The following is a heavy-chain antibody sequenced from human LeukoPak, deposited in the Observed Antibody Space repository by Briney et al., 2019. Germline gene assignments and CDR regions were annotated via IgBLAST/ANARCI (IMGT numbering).Heavy chain of an antibody. D-gene: IGHD6-13*01. CDR2: IYHSGST. Sequence: SETLSLTCTVSGYSISSGYYWGWIRQPPGKGLEWIGSIYHSGSTYYNPSLKSRVTISVDTSKNQFSLKLSSVTAADTAVYYCAGPAYSSSWYYSYWGQGTLVTVSS. J-gene: IGHJ4*02. V-gene: IGHV4-38-2*02. CDR3: AGPAYSSSWYYSY. CDR1: GYSISSGYY.